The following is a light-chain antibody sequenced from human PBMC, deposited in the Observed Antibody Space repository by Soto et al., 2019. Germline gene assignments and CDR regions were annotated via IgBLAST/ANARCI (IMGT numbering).Light chain of an antibody. V-gene: IGLV1-40*01. CDR2: DNS. CDR3: QSYDTSLRGHV. J-gene: IGLJ1*01. CDR1: SSNIGANHD. Sequence: QSVLTQQPSVSGAPGQRVTISCTGSSSNIGANHDVHWYQQLPGTAPKLLIYDNSNRPSGVPDRFSASKSGTSASLAITGLQAEDEADYYCQSYDTSLRGHVFGAGTKVTVL.